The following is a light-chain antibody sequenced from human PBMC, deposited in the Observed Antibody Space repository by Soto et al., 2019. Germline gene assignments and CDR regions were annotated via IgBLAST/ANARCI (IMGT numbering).Light chain of an antibody. CDR1: QSVSSN. Sequence: EIVLTQSPATLSVSPGERATLSCRASQSVSSNLAWYQQKPGQAPRLLIYGASTRATGIPARFNGSGSGTEFTLTISSLQSEDFAVYYCRQYNNWPPITFGQGTRLEIK. V-gene: IGKV3-15*01. CDR3: RQYNNWPPIT. J-gene: IGKJ5*01. CDR2: GAS.